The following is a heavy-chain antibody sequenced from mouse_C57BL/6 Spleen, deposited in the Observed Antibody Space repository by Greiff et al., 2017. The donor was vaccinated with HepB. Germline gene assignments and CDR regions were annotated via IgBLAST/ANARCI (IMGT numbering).Heavy chain of an antibody. CDR1: GFTFSNYW. V-gene: IGHV6-3*01. CDR2: IRLKSDNYAT. Sequence: DVMLVESGGGLVQPGGSMKLSCVASGFTFSNYWMNWVRQSPERGLEWVAQIRLKSDNYATHYAESVKGRFTISRDDSKSSVYLQMNNLRAEDTGIYYCTGKIYYGSSPFAYWGQGTLVTVSA. J-gene: IGHJ3*01. D-gene: IGHD1-1*01. CDR3: TGKIYYGSSPFAY.